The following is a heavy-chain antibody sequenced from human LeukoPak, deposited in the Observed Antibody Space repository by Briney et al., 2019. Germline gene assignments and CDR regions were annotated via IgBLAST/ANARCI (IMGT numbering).Heavy chain of an antibody. Sequence: GGSLRLSCAASGFTFSAYNMNWVRQAPGKGLEGVSSISSSSTYIYYADSVKGRFTISRDNAKSSLYLQMNSLRAEDTAVYYCALWFGALGQGTLVTVSS. CDR2: ISSSSTYI. J-gene: IGHJ5*02. CDR3: ALWFGA. V-gene: IGHV3-21*01. CDR1: GFTFSAYN.